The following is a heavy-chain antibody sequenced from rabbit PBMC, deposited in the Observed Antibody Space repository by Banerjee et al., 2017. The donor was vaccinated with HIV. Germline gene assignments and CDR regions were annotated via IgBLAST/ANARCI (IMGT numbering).Heavy chain of an antibody. V-gene: IGHV1S40*01. CDR2: IYAGSGGST. J-gene: IGHJ6*01. CDR1: GFSFSSGYY. CDR3: ARRRSDYGYVDYYGMDL. Sequence: QSLEESGGDLVKPEESLTLTCTASGFSFSSGYYMCWVRQAPGKGLEWIACIYAGSGGSTYYASWAKGRFTITRSTSLNTVTLQLNSLTAADTATYFCARRRSDYGYVDYYGMDLWGQGTLVTVS. D-gene: IGHD6-1*01.